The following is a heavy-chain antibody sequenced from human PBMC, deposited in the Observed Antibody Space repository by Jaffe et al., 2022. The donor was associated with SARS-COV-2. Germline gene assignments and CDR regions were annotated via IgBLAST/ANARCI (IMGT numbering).Heavy chain of an antibody. V-gene: IGHV4-34*01. CDR1: GGSFSGYY. J-gene: IGHJ6*02. Sequence: QVQLQQWGAGLLKPSETLSLTCAVYGGSFSGYYWSWIRQPPGKGLEWIGEINHSGSTNYNPSLKSRVTISVDTSKNQFSLKLSSVTAADTAVYYCARASRWYFDPYYYYGMDVWGQGTTVTVSS. D-gene: IGHD3-9*01. CDR2: INHSGST. CDR3: ARASRWYFDPYYYYGMDV.